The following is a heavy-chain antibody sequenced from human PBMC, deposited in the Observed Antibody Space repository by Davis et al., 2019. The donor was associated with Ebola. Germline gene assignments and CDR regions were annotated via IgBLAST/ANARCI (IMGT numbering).Heavy chain of an antibody. CDR1: GDSVSSGG. CDR3: ARGWLRGWFDP. J-gene: IGHJ5*02. CDR2: TYYNSKWYN. Sequence: HSQTLSLTCDISGDSVSSGGWNWIRQSPSRGLEWLGRTYYNSKWYNDYAESVKSRITINPDTSKNQFSLQLNSVTPEDTAVYYCARGWLRGWFDPWGQGTQVTVSS. V-gene: IGHV6-1*01. D-gene: IGHD5-12*01.